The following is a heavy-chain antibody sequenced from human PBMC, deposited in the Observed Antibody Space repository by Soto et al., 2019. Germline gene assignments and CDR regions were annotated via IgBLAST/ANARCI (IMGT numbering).Heavy chain of an antibody. CDR2: IKQDGSEK. Sequence: PGGSLSLSCAASGFSFSSYCMTWVRQAPGKGLEWVANIKQDGSEKYYVDSVKGRFTISRDNAKNSLYLQMNSLRAEDTAVYYCARKYSSSWYGRYFDYWGQGTLVTVSS. D-gene: IGHD6-13*01. V-gene: IGHV3-7*01. CDR3: ARKYSSSWYGRYFDY. CDR1: GFSFSSYC. J-gene: IGHJ4*02.